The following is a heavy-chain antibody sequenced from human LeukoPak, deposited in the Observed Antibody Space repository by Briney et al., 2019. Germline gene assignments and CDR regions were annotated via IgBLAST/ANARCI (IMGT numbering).Heavy chain of an antibody. V-gene: IGHV1-2*02. CDR3: ARTGLVRKSYSSGGGVDY. Sequence: ASVKVSCKASGYTFTGYYMHWVRHAPGQGLEWMGWINPNTGGTNYAQKFQGRVTMTRDTSISTAYIELSRLRSDDTAVYYCARTGLVRKSYSSGGGVDYWGQGTLVTVSS. CDR1: GYTFTGYY. J-gene: IGHJ4*02. D-gene: IGHD6-19*01. CDR2: INPNTGGT.